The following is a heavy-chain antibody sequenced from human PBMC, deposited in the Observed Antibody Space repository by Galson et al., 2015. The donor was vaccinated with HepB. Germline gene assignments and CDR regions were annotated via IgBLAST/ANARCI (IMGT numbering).Heavy chain of an antibody. Sequence: SLRLSCAASGFTFSSYGMHWVRQAPGKGLEWVAVIWYDGNNKYYADSVKGRFTISRDNFKNTLYLQMNSLRAEDTAVYYCARGLEDWEPTLDYWGQGTLVTVSS. CDR3: ARGLEDWEPTLDY. D-gene: IGHD3/OR15-3a*01. CDR2: IWYDGNNK. CDR1: GFTFSSYG. J-gene: IGHJ4*02. V-gene: IGHV3-33*01.